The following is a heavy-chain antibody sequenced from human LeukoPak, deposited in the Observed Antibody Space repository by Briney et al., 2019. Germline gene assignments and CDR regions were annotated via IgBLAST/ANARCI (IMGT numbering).Heavy chain of an antibody. CDR3: AKMSLGLVKWFDP. CDR2: IYYSGST. V-gene: IGHV4-39*07. Sequence: SETLSLTCTVSGGSISSSSYYWGWIRQPPGKGLEWIGSIYYSGSTYYNPSLKSRVTISVDTSKNQFSLKLSSVTAADTAVYYCAKMSLGLVKWFDPWGQGTLVTVSS. J-gene: IGHJ5*02. CDR1: GGSISSSSYY. D-gene: IGHD3-22*01.